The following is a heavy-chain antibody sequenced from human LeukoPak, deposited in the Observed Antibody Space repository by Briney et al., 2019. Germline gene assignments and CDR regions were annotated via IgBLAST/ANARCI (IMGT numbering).Heavy chain of an antibody. J-gene: IGHJ4*02. CDR3: ARVKDSSGYSGLFDY. CDR1: GYTFTSYG. Sequence: ASVKVSCKASGYTFTSYGISWVRQAPGQGLEWMGWISAYNGNTNYAQKFQGRVTMTTDKSTSTAYMELRSLRPDDMAVYYCARVKDSSGYSGLFDYWGQGTLVTVSS. D-gene: IGHD3-22*01. V-gene: IGHV1-18*03. CDR2: ISAYNGNT.